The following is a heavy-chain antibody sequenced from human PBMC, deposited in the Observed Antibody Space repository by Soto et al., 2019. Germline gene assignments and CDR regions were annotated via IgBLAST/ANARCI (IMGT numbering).Heavy chain of an antibody. V-gene: IGHV4-39*01. CDR3: ARAIEAATTRDFQQ. CDR1: GGSISSGIYY. CDR2: IFYTGRT. J-gene: IGHJ1*01. Sequence: SETLSLTCTVSGGSISSGIYYWGWIRQPPGKGLEWIGTIFYTGRTFYTPSLKGRVTIFVDTSKNQFSLHLTSVTAADTAVYYCARAIEAATTRDFQQWGQATLVTVSS. D-gene: IGHD6-25*01.